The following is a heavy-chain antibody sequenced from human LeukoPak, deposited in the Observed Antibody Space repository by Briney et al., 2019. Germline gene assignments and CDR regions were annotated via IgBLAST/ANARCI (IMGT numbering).Heavy chain of an antibody. D-gene: IGHD3-22*01. Sequence: GGSLRLSCEASGFTFSIYWMSWVRQAPGKGLEWVANIKEDGSEKDYVDSVKGRFIISRDNVKNSLYLQMNSLRPEDTAMYYCARFNYYYDSSGYAFDYWGQGTLVTVSS. V-gene: IGHV3-7*01. CDR2: IKEDGSEK. J-gene: IGHJ4*02. CDR1: GFTFSIYW. CDR3: ARFNYYYDSSGYAFDY.